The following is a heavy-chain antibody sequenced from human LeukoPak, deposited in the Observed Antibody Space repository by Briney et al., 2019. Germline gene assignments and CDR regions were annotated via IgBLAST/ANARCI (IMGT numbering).Heavy chain of an antibody. CDR3: ARLPYYYGSGSTSAFDI. Sequence: SETLSLTCAVYGGSFSGYYWSWIRQPPGKGLEGMGGMNHSGSTNYNPSLKSRFTISVDTSKNQFSLQLSSVTAADTAVYYCARLPYYYGSGSTSAFDIWGQGTMVTVSS. J-gene: IGHJ3*02. D-gene: IGHD3-10*01. V-gene: IGHV4-34*01. CDR2: MNHSGST. CDR1: GGSFSGYY.